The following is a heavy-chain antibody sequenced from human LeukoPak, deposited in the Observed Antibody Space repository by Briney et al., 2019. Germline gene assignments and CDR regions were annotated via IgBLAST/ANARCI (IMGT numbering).Heavy chain of an antibody. V-gene: IGHV4-39*01. CDR2: IFHSGRT. CDR1: GGSISSSSSY. CDR3: ARHSRTYYHGSGRSIDY. Sequence: SETLSLTCTVSGGSISSSSSYWGWIRQPPGKGLEWIGHIFHSGRTSYNPSLMSRVTISVDTSKNQFSLKMNPVTAADTSMYYCARHSRTYYHGSGRSIDYWGQGTLVTVSS. J-gene: IGHJ4*02. D-gene: IGHD3-10*01.